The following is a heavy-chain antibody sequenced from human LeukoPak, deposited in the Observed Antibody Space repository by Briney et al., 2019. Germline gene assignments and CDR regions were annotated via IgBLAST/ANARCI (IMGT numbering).Heavy chain of an antibody. V-gene: IGHV4-59*01. CDR2: IYYSGST. Sequence: SETLSLTCTVSGGSISSYYWSWIRQPPGKGLEWIGYIYYSGSTNYNPSLKSRVTISVDTSKNQFSLKLSSVTAADAAVYYCAREVGMYDILTGYYYYYYMDVWGKGTTVTISS. CDR3: AREVGMYDILTGYYYYYYMDV. J-gene: IGHJ6*03. CDR1: GGSISSYY. D-gene: IGHD3-9*01.